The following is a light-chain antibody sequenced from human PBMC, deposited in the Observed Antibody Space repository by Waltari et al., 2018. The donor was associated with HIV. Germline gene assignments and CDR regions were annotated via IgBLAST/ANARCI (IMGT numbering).Light chain of an antibody. CDR2: CAC. CDR1: HNLLYNVDNRNY. Sequence: VLTQSPDSLAVSLGERATVNCTASHNLLYNVDNRNYLAWYQQKPGQPPKLLIFCACTRQSWVPGRVTGSGSGTDFSLSIDSVQAEDVAMYYCQQYYATPSTFGQGTRLEIK. J-gene: IGKJ5*01. CDR3: QQYYATPST. V-gene: IGKV4-1*01.